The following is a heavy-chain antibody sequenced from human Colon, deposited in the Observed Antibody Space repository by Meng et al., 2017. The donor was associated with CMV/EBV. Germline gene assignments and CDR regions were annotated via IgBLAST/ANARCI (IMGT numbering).Heavy chain of an antibody. V-gene: IGHV1-46*01. J-gene: IGHJ6*02. CDR3: AREYYYDSSGGYYYYYYGMDV. D-gene: IGHD3-22*01. Sequence: YYMHWVRQAPGQGLEWMGIINPSGGSTSYAQKFQGRVTMTRDTSTSTVYMELSSLRSEDTAVYYCAREYYYDSSGGYYYYYYGMDVWGQGTTVTVSS. CDR2: INPSGGST. CDR1: YY.